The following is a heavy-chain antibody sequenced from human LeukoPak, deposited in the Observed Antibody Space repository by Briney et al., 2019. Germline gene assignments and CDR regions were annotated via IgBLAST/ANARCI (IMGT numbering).Heavy chain of an antibody. Sequence: GGSLRLSCAASGFTFDDYAMHWVRQAPGKGLEWVSGISWNSGSIGYADSVKGRFTISRDNAKNSLYLQMNSLRGDDTAVYYCARDLGGMDVWGKGTTVTVSS. CDR2: ISWNSGSI. CDR1: GFTFDDYA. V-gene: IGHV3-9*01. J-gene: IGHJ6*04. CDR3: ARDLGGMDV.